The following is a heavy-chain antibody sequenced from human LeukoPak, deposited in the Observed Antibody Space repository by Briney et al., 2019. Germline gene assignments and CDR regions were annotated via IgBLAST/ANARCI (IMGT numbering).Heavy chain of an antibody. CDR3: ARAPQGVGTIFDY. Sequence: PSETLSLTCTVSGGSISSSSYYWGWIRQPPGKGLEWIGSIYYSGSTYYNPSLKSRVTISVDTSKNQFSLKLGSVTAADTAVYYCARAPQGVGTIFDYWGQGTLVTVSS. J-gene: IGHJ4*02. CDR1: GGSISSSSYY. D-gene: IGHD2-21*02. V-gene: IGHV4-39*07. CDR2: IYYSGST.